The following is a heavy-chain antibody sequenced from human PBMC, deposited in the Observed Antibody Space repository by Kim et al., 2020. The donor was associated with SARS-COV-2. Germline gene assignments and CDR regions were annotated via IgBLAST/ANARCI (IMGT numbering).Heavy chain of an antibody. V-gene: IGHV1-2*06. D-gene: IGHD6-13*01. CDR2: INPNSGGT. CDR3: ATTYRRAAGTRGYYYYYMDV. Sequence: ASVKVSCKASGYTFTGYYMHWVRQAPGQGLEWMGRINPNSGGTNYAQKFQGRVTMTRDTSISTAYMELSRLRSDDTAVYYCATTYRRAAGTRGYYYYYMDVWGKGTTVTVSS. J-gene: IGHJ6*03. CDR1: GYTFTGYY.